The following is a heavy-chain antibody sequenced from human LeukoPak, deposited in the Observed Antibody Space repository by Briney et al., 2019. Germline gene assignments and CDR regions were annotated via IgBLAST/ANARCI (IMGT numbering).Heavy chain of an antibody. CDR3: ATFPLPYVEMATIYAAAPFDY. J-gene: IGHJ4*02. D-gene: IGHD5-24*01. Sequence: ASVKISCKASGYTFTDYYMHWVQQAPGKGLEWMGHVDPEDGETIYAEKFQGRVTITADTSTDTAYMELSSLRSEDTAVYYCATFPLPYVEMATIYAAAPFDYWGQGTLVTASS. CDR2: VDPEDGET. CDR1: GYTFTDYY. V-gene: IGHV1-69-2*01.